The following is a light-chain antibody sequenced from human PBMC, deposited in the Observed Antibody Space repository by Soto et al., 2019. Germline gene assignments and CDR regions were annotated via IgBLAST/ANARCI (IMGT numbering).Light chain of an antibody. Sequence: EIVLTQSPATLSLSPGEGATLSCRASQSVSSYLAWYQQKPGQAPRLLIYDASHRATDIPARFSGSGSGTDFTLTISSLEPEDFAVYHCQQRINWPVTFGQGTRVEIK. CDR2: DAS. V-gene: IGKV3-11*01. J-gene: IGKJ1*01. CDR3: QQRINWPVT. CDR1: QSVSSY.